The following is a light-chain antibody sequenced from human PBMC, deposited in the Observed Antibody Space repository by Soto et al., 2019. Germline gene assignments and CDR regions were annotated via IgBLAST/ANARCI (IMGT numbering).Light chain of an antibody. CDR2: AAS. CDR1: QSVNSDY. J-gene: IGKJ3*01. Sequence: EIVLTQSPGTLSLSPGERATLSCRASQSVNSDYLAWYQQKPGQAPRLLIYAASRRATGIPDRFSGSGSGTDFTLTIPRLEPEDFAVYYCQQYGGSPFTFGPGTKVDI. V-gene: IGKV3-20*01. CDR3: QQYGGSPFT.